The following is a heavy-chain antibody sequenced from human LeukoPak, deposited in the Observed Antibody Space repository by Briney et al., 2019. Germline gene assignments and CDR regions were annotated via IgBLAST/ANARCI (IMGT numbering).Heavy chain of an antibody. D-gene: IGHD6-13*01. J-gene: IGHJ5*02. CDR3: ARVSSSCWFDP. CDR1: GGSLNGYH. CDR2: INHSGST. V-gene: IGHV4-34*01. Sequence: SETLSLTCAVYGGSLNGYHWSWIRQPPGKGLEWIGEINHSGSTNYNPSLKSRVTISVDTSNNQFSLKLTSVTAADTAVYYCARVSSSCWFDPWGQGTLVTVSS.